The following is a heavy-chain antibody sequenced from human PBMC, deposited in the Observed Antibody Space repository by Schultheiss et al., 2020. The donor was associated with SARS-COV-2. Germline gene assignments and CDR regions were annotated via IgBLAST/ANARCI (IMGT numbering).Heavy chain of an antibody. D-gene: IGHD4-23*01. CDR2: ISGSATST. CDR1: GFTFNNYA. CDR3: ARADDYGGNSLDH. Sequence: GESLKTSCAASGFTFNNYAMSWVRQAPGKGLEWVSAISGSATSTYYADSVRGRSTISRDKSKSTLYLQMNSLRVEDTAIYYCARADDYGGNSLDHWGQGTLVTVSS. J-gene: IGHJ4*02. V-gene: IGHV3-23*01.